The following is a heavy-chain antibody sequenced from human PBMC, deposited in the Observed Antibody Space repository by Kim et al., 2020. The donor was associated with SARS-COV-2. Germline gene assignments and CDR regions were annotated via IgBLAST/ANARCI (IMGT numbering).Heavy chain of an antibody. CDR3: ARGTTWYFDY. V-gene: IGHV4-59*09. Sequence: STNYNPALKSRVIISVDTSKNQFSLKLSSVTAADTAVYYCARGTTWYFDYWGQGTLVTVSS. J-gene: IGHJ4*02. CDR2: ST.